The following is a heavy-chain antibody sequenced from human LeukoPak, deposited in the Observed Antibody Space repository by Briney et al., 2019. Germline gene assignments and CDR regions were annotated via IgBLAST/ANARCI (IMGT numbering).Heavy chain of an antibody. J-gene: IGHJ4*02. CDR3: AREASDSSGPAVDY. V-gene: IGHV3-7*01. CDR1: GFTFSSYW. Sequence: GGSLRLSCAASGFTFSSYWMSWVRQAPGKGLEWVANIKQDGSEKYYVDSVKGRFTISRDSAKNSLYLQMNSLRAEDTAVYYCAREASDSSGPAVDYWGQGTLVTVSS. D-gene: IGHD3-22*01. CDR2: IKQDGSEK.